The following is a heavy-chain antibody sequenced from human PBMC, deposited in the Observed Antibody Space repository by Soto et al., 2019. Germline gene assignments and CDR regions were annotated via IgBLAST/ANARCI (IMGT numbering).Heavy chain of an antibody. D-gene: IGHD5-18*01. Sequence: PSETLCLTCTVSGGSISSYYWSWIRQTTGKGLEWIGYIYYSGSTNYNPSLKSRVTISVDTSKNQFSLKLSSVTAADTAVYYCARDVDTAMANNWFDPWGQGTLVTVSS. CDR3: ARDVDTAMANNWFDP. V-gene: IGHV4-59*01. CDR2: IYYSGST. J-gene: IGHJ5*02. CDR1: GGSISSYY.